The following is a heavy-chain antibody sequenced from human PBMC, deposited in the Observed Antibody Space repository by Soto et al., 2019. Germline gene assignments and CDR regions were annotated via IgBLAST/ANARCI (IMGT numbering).Heavy chain of an antibody. CDR1: GFTVSSNY. CDR3: ARVGLCSGSSCYGYGMDV. V-gene: IGHV3-53*01. J-gene: IGHJ6*02. D-gene: IGHD2-15*01. Sequence: VGSLRLSCAASGFTVSSNYMSWVRQAPGKGLEWVSVIYSGGSTYYADSVKGRFTISRDNSKNTLYLQMNSLRAEDTAVYYCARVGLCSGSSCYGYGMDVWGQGTTVTVSS. CDR2: IYSGGST.